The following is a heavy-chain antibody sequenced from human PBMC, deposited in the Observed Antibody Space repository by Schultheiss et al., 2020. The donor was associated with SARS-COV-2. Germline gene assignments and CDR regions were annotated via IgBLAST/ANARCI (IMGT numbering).Heavy chain of an antibody. V-gene: IGHV3-30*03. D-gene: IGHD3-16*01. CDR3: ARDPFML. CDR1: GFTFSSYG. J-gene: IGHJ4*02. CDR2: ISYDGSNK. Sequence: GGSLRLSCAASGFTFSSYGMHWVRQAPGKGLEWVAVISYDGSNKYFPDSVKGRFTISRDNSKNTLYLQMNSLRAEDTAVYYCARDPFMLWGQGTLVTVSS.